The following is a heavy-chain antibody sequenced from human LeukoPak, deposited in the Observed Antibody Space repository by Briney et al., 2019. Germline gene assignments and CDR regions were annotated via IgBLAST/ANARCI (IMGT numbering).Heavy chain of an antibody. D-gene: IGHD1-26*01. CDR2: ISAYNDNT. J-gene: IGHJ4*02. Sequence: ASVKVSCKASGYTFTNYGINWVRQAPGQGLEWMGWISAYNDNTNYAQKLQGRVTMTTDTSTSTAYMELRSLRSDDTAVYYCARDLDQYSGRFGGFGHDFWGQGTLVTVSS. CDR1: GYTFTNYG. CDR3: ARDLDQYSGRFGGFGHDF. V-gene: IGHV1-18*01.